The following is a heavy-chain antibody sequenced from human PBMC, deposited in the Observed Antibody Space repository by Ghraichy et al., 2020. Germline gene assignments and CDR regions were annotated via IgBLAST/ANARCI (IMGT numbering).Heavy chain of an antibody. Sequence: GGSLRLSCAASGFTFSDAWMNWVRQAPGKGLEWVGRIKSESDDGTTDYAAPVKGRFTISRDDSKNTLYLQMDSLKTEDTAVYYCTTPLEGWIDWGLGTMVTVSS. CDR3: TTPLEGWID. CDR2: IKSESDDGTT. D-gene: IGHD1-1*01. V-gene: IGHV3-15*01. CDR1: GFTFSDAW. J-gene: IGHJ3*01.